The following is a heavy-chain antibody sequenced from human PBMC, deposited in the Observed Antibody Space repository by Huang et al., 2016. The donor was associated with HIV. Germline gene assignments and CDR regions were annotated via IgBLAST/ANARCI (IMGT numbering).Heavy chain of an antibody. V-gene: IGHV1-69*13. D-gene: IGHD4-17*01. Sequence: QVQLVQSGAEVKTPGSSVKVSRKASGGTFSKYAISWVRQAPGQGLEWMGGIIPMFGTPNYARKFQGRVTITADDSTSTTYVEVSSLRSEDTALYYCARGQLGSYGDYDVLYWGQGTLVTVSS. CDR2: IIPMFGTP. J-gene: IGHJ4*02. CDR1: GGTFSKYA. CDR3: ARGQLGSYGDYDVLY.